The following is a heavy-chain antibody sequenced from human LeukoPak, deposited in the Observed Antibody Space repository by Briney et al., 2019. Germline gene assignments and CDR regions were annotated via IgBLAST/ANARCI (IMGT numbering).Heavy chain of an antibody. V-gene: IGHV3-33*06. CDR2: IWYDGSSK. D-gene: IGHD1-7*01. J-gene: IGHJ6*03. CDR1: GFPFSSYG. Sequence: GSLRLSCAASGFPFSSYGMHWVRQAPGKGVEWVAVIWYDGSSKYYADSVKGRFTISRDNSKNTLYLQMNSLRAEDTAVYYCAKTGLELRSYYYMDVWGKGTTVTVS. CDR3: AKTGLELRSYYYMDV.